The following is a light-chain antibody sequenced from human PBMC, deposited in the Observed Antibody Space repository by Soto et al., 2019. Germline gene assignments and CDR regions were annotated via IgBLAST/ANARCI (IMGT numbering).Light chain of an antibody. Sequence: DVVMTQSPLSLPVTLGQPASISCRSSQSLVYSDGNTYLNWFQQRPGQSPRRLIYKVSNRDSGVPERFSGSGSGTDFTLKISRVEAEDVGVYYCMQGTHWPLPVYTFGQGTKLEIK. CDR2: KVS. J-gene: IGKJ2*01. CDR3: MQGTHWPLPVYT. V-gene: IGKV2-30*01. CDR1: QSLVYSDGNTY.